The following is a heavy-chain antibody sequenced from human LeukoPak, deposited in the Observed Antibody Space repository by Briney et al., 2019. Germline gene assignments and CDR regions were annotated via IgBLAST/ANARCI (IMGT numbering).Heavy chain of an antibody. Sequence: TASETLSLTCTVSGDSVRTSNSYWGWIRQPAGKGLEWIVSMYYSGNTYYNPSLKSLITISVDTSKNQFSLKLSSVTAADTAVYYCARQQSAGAFDYWGQGTLVTVSS. CDR3: ARQQSAGAFDY. J-gene: IGHJ4*02. V-gene: IGHV4-39*01. D-gene: IGHD3-10*01. CDR1: GDSVRTSNSY. CDR2: MYYSGNT.